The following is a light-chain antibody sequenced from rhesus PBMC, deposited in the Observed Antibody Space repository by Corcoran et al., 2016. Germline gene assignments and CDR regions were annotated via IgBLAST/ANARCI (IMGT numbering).Light chain of an antibody. CDR3: MQGIQLPFT. Sequence: DIVMTQTPLSLPVTPGEPASISCRSSQSLLHSGGKTYLYWYLQKPGQSPQLLIYEVSNRASGVPDRVSGSGSGTDFSLKISRVEAEDVGVYYCMQGIQLPFTCGPGTKLDIK. J-gene: IGKJ3*01. V-gene: IGKV2S15*01. CDR1: QSLLHSGGKTY. CDR2: EVS.